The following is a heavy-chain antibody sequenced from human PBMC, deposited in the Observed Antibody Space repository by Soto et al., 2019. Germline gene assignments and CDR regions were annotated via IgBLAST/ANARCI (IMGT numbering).Heavy chain of an antibody. Sequence: QVQLVQSGAEGKKPGSSVKVSCKASGGIFSTYAIGWLRQAPGQGLEWRGGIIPLFGTPNYAQRFQGRVTITADESTSTAYMELSRLRSEDTAVYYCARDRDDYGSGNYYNRIDFWGQGTLVTVSS. CDR3: ARDRDDYGSGNYYNRIDF. CDR2: IIPLFGTP. CDR1: GGIFSTYA. J-gene: IGHJ4*02. V-gene: IGHV1-69*01. D-gene: IGHD3-10*01.